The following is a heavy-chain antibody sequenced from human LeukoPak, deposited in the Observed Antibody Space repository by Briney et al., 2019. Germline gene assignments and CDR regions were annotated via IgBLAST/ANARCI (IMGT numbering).Heavy chain of an antibody. V-gene: IGHV3-23*01. CDR3: AKKVVVGATSPYSDFQD. CDR1: GFTFSSSA. D-gene: IGHD1-26*01. J-gene: IGHJ1*01. CDR2: ISNNGGYT. Sequence: GGSLRLSCAASGFTFSSSAMSWVRQAPGKGLEWVSAISNNGGYTYYADSVQGRFSISRDNSKNTLYLQMNSLRAEDTALYHCAKKVVVGATSPYSDFQDWGQGTLVTVSS.